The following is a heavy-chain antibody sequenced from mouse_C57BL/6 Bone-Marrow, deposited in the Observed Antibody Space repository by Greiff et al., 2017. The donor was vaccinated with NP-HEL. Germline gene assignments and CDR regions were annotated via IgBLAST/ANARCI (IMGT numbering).Heavy chain of an antibody. V-gene: IGHV1-26*01. CDR3: AREAIYYRYAMDY. D-gene: IGHD2-14*01. CDR1: GYTFTDYY. CDR2: INPNNGGT. Sequence: EVQLQQSGPELVKPGASVKISCKASGYTFTDYYMNWVKQSHGKSLEWIGDINPNNGGTSYNQKFKGKATLTVDKSSSPAYMELRSLTSEDSAVYYCAREAIYYRYAMDYWGQGTSVTVSS. J-gene: IGHJ4*01.